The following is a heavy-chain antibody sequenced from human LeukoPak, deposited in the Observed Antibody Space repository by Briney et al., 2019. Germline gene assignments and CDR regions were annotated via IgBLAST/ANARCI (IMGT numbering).Heavy chain of an antibody. CDR3: ARGGKYGCSGGSCYADS. CDR1: GYTFTDYY. V-gene: IGHV1-2*02. Sequence: ASVKVSCKASGYTFTDYYLHWVRQAPGQGLEWMGWINSNSGRTHYIQDFQGRVTMTRDTSISTAYMEVSRLRSDDTVVYYCARGGKYGCSGGSCYADSWGQGTLVTVSS. CDR2: INSNSGRT. D-gene: IGHD2-15*01. J-gene: IGHJ5*01.